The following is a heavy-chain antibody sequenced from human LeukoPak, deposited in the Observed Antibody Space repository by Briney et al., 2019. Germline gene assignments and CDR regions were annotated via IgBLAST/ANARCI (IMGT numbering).Heavy chain of an antibody. CDR3: ARVRYPYYYYYGMDV. D-gene: IGHD1-14*01. Sequence: SETLSLTCTVSGGSISSSSYYWSWIRQPPGKGLEWIGYIYYSGSTNYNPSLKSRVTISVDTSKNQFSLKLSSVTAADTAVYYCARVRYPYYYYYGMDVWGQGTTVTVSS. V-gene: IGHV4-61*01. CDR2: IYYSGST. J-gene: IGHJ6*02. CDR1: GGSISSSSYY.